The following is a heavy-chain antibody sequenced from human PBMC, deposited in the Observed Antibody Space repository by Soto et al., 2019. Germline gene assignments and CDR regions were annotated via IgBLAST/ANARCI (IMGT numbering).Heavy chain of an antibody. V-gene: IGHV3-35*01. Sequence: GGSLRLSCAASGFTFSNSDMNWVHQAPGKGLEWVSGVSWNGSRTHYADSVKGRFIISRDNSRNTLYLQTNSLRAEDTAVYYCVSPQYYYDSSGYYYQSSPDAFDIWGQGTMVTVSS. CDR2: VSWNGSRT. CDR3: VSPQYYYDSSGYYYQSSPDAFDI. J-gene: IGHJ3*02. CDR1: GFTFSNSD. D-gene: IGHD3-22*01.